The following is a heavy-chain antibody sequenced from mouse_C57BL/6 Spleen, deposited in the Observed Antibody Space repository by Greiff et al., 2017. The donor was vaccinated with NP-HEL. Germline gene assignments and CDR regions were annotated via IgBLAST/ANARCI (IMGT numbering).Heavy chain of an antibody. CDR1: GYTFTSYW. J-gene: IGHJ4*01. Sequence: QVQLQQPGAELVMPGASVKLSCKASGYTFTSYWMHWVKQRPGQGLEWIGEIDPSDSYTNYNQNFKGKSTLTVDKSSSTAYMQLSSLTSEDSAVYYGARGGYYGSSALYAMDYWGQGTSVTVSS. D-gene: IGHD1-1*01. CDR3: ARGGYYGSSALYAMDY. V-gene: IGHV1-69*01. CDR2: IDPSDSYT.